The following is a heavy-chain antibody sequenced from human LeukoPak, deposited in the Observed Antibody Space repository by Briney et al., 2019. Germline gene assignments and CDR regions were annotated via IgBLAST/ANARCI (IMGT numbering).Heavy chain of an antibody. CDR1: GYSFSDYW. V-gene: IGHV5-51*01. J-gene: IGHJ3*02. CDR3: AMSSLRERPGAFDI. D-gene: IGHD1-1*01. CDR2: IYPADSDT. Sequence: GESLKISCKGSGYSFSDYWIGWVRQRPGKGLEWMGTIYPADSDTRNSPSFQGQVTISVDKSISTAYLQWSRLKASDTAMYYCAMSSLRERPGAFDIWGQGTMVTVSS.